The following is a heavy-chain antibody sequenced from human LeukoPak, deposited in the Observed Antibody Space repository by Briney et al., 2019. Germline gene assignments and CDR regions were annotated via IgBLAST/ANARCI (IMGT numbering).Heavy chain of an antibody. CDR2: IWYDGSNK. CDR1: GFTFGNYG. V-gene: IGHV3-33*01. CDR3: AVHCSSSSCPPDY. D-gene: IGHD2-2*01. Sequence: GGSLRLSCAASGFTFGNYGMHWVRQAPGKGLEWVAVIWYDGSNKYYADSVKGRFTISRDNSKNTLYLQMNSLRAEDTAVYYCAVHCSSSSCPPDYWGQGTLVTVSS. J-gene: IGHJ4*02.